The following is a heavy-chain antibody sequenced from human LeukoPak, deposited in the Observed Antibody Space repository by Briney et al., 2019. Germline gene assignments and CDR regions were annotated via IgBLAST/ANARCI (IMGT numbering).Heavy chain of an antibody. J-gene: IGHJ4*02. D-gene: IGHD5-18*01. CDR2: IYYTGST. Sequence: SETLSLTCTVSGGSLSSGDYYWNWIRQYPGKGLEWIGYIYYTGSTSYSPSLKGRVSISRDTSKNQFSPNLHSVTAADTAVYYCARLDTALDYWGQGTLVTVSS. V-gene: IGHV4-31*03. CDR3: ARLDTALDY. CDR1: GGSLSSGDYY.